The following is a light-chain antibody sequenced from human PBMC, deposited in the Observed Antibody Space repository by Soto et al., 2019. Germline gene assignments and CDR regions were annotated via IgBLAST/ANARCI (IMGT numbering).Light chain of an antibody. J-gene: IGKJ1*01. Sequence: DIVMTQSPDSLAVSLGERATINCKSSQSVLYSSNNKNYLAWYQQKPGQPPKLLIYWASTRESGVPDRFSGSGSGTDFTLSISSLQAQDVAVYYCQKYYDAPQSFGQGTKVAIK. CDR1: QSVLYSSNNKNY. CDR3: QKYYDAPQS. CDR2: WAS. V-gene: IGKV4-1*01.